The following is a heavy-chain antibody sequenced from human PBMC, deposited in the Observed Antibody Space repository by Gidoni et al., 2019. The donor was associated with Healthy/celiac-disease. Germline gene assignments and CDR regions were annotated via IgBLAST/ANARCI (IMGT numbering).Heavy chain of an antibody. CDR1: GGTFSSYA. V-gene: IGHV1-69*01. D-gene: IGHD3-22*01. CDR3: ASGTYYYDSSGYPRGMDV. J-gene: IGHJ6*02. Sequence: QVQLVQSGAEVKKPGSSVKVSCKASGGTFSSYAISWVRQAPGQGLEWMGGIIPIFGTANDAQKFQGRVTITADESTSTAYMELSSLRSEDTAVYYCASGTYYYDSSGYPRGMDVWGQGTTVTVSS. CDR2: IIPIFGTA.